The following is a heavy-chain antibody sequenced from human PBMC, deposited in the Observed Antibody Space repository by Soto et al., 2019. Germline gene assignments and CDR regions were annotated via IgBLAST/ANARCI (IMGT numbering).Heavy chain of an antibody. CDR2: IYYSGST. J-gene: IGHJ3*02. CDR1: GGSISSGGYY. D-gene: IGHD3-10*01. V-gene: IGHV4-31*03. Sequence: QVQLQESGPGLVKPSQTLSLTCTVSGGSISSGGYYWSWIRQHPGKGPEWIGYIYYSGSTYYNPSLKSRVTISVDTSKNQFSLKLSSVTAADTAVYYCARVLFGELREDAFDIWGQGTMVTVSS. CDR3: ARVLFGELREDAFDI.